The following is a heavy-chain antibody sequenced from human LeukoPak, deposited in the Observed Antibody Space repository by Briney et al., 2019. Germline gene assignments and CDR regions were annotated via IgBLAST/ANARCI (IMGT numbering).Heavy chain of an antibody. Sequence: SETLSLTCAVSGGSISSGGYSWSWIRQPPGKGLEWIGYIYHSGSTYYNPSLKSRVTISVDRSKNQFSLKLSSVTAADTAVYCCARAGGYCSSTSCYVAWFDPWGQGTLVTVSS. CDR3: ARAGGYCSSTSCYVAWFDP. CDR1: GGSISSGGYS. D-gene: IGHD2-2*01. CDR2: IYHSGST. J-gene: IGHJ5*02. V-gene: IGHV4-30-2*01.